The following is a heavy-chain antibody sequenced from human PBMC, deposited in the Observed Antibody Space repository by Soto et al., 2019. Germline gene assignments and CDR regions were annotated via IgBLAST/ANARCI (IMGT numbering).Heavy chain of an antibody. D-gene: IGHD5-12*01. J-gene: IGHJ3*02. CDR2: CYSGDTR. V-gene: IGHV3-53*01. CDR1: GYTVGRSY. CDR3: ATRGPARYGYNHDAFDI. Sequence: GGSLSLSCAPSGYTVGRSYMSWVRQAPRKGLECVSVCYSGDTRNSADSVVGGFSVPTDSSNNRLYLQMNSLRAEDTAVYYCATRGPARYGYNHDAFDIWGQGTMVTVSS.